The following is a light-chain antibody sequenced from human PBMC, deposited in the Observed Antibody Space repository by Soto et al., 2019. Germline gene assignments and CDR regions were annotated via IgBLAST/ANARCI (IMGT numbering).Light chain of an antibody. V-gene: IGKV3-11*01. CDR3: QQRAAWPYT. CDR2: DAS. Sequence: EIVLTQSPATLSFSPGESAILSCRASQTVYKYLAWYQQQPGQAPRLLIYDASNRATVIPARFGGSGSGTDFTLTISSLEPEDFAVYYCQQRAAWPYTFGQGTKLEIK. CDR1: QTVYKY. J-gene: IGKJ2*01.